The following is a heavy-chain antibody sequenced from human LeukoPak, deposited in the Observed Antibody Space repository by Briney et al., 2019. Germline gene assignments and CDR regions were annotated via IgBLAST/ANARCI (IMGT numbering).Heavy chain of an antibody. CDR1: GFTFSSYA. CDR3: ARGRLGGGYFDY. J-gene: IGHJ4*02. CDR2: ISYDGSNK. Sequence: GGSLRLSCAASGFTFSSYAMHWVRQAPGKGPEWVAVISYDGSNKYYADSVKGRFTISRDNSKNTLYLQMNSLRAEDTAVYYCARGRLGGGYFDYWGQGTLVTVSS. D-gene: IGHD3-16*01. V-gene: IGHV3-30-3*01.